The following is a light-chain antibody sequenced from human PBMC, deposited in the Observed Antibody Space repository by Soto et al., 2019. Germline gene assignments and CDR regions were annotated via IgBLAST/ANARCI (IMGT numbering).Light chain of an antibody. CDR3: MQPLDNIRT. Sequence: IVMTQSPLSLSVTPGEAASISCMSSARLLHKNGYNYVDWYMQKPGQSPQLLIYLGSNRASGVPDRFSGSGSDTYFTLEISRVEADDVGVYYGMQPLDNIRTFGQATKVEIK. V-gene: IGKV2-28*01. CDR1: ARLLHKNGYNY. CDR2: LGS. J-gene: IGKJ1*01.